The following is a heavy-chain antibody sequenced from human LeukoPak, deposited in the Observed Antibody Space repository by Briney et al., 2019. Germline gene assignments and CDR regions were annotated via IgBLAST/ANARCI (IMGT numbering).Heavy chain of an antibody. Sequence: ASVKVSCKASGYTFTSYYMHWVRQAPGQGLEWMGIINPSGGSTSYAQKFQGIVTMTRDTSTSTVYMELSSLRSEDTAVYYCASRGVKNSGSLAGDYWGQGTLVTVSS. J-gene: IGHJ4*02. V-gene: IGHV1-46*01. D-gene: IGHD1-26*01. CDR3: ASRGVKNSGSLAGDY. CDR1: GYTFTSYY. CDR2: INPSGGST.